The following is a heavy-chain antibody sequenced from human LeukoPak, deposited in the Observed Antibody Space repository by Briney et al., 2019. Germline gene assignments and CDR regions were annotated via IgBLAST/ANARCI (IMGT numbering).Heavy chain of an antibody. Sequence: GGSLRLSCAASRFTFSNYSMNWVRQAPGKGLEWVANIKQDGSEKYYVDSVKGRFTISRDNAKNSLYLQMNSLRAEDTAVYYCARDKIVGATLLDYWGQGTLVTVSS. CDR1: RFTFSNYS. D-gene: IGHD1-26*01. V-gene: IGHV3-7*01. CDR3: ARDKIVGATLLDY. J-gene: IGHJ4*02. CDR2: IKQDGSEK.